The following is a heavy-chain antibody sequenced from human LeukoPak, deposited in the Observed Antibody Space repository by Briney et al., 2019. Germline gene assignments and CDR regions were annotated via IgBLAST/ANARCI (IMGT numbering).Heavy chain of an antibody. Sequence: SETLSLTCAVSGGSISSSNWWSWVRQPPGKGLEWIGEIYHSGSTNYNPSLKSRVTISVDKSKNQFSLKLSSVTAADTAVYYCARAPYSSGWSNYYYGMDVWGQGTTVTVSS. CDR2: IYHSGST. D-gene: IGHD6-19*01. V-gene: IGHV4-4*02. CDR1: GGSISSSNW. CDR3: ARAPYSSGWSNYYYGMDV. J-gene: IGHJ6*02.